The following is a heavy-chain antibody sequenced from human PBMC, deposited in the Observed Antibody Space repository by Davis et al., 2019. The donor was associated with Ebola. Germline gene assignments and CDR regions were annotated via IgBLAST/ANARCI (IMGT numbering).Heavy chain of an antibody. V-gene: IGHV1-69*06. J-gene: IGHJ5*02. CDR2: IIPIFGTA. Sequence: AASVKVSCKASGGTFSSYAISWVRQAPGQGLEWMGGIIPIFGTANYAQKFQGRVTITADKSTSTAYMELSSLRSEDTAVYYCARGSIAARYWFDPWGQGTLVTVSS. D-gene: IGHD6-6*01. CDR3: ARGSIAARYWFDP. CDR1: GGTFSSYA.